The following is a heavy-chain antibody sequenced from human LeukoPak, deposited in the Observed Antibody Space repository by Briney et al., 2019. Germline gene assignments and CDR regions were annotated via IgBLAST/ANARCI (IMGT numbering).Heavy chain of an antibody. CDR2: IYYSGST. CDR1: GGSISSYY. Sequence: RTSETLSLTCTVSGGSISSYYWSWIRQPPGKGLEWIGYIYYSGSTNYNPSLKSRVTISVDTSKNQFSLKLSSVTAADTAVYYCARSDSYGYVYYFDYWGQGTLVTVSS. J-gene: IGHJ4*02. CDR3: ARSDSYGYVYYFDY. D-gene: IGHD5-18*01. V-gene: IGHV4-59*01.